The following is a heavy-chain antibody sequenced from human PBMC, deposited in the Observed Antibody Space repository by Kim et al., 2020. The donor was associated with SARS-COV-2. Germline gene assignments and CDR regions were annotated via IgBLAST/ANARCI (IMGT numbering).Heavy chain of an antibody. D-gene: IGHD5-12*01. V-gene: IGHV3-30*04. CDR1: GFTFSSYA. CDR3: ARDRRRWLQLPYYYGMDV. CDR2: ISYDGSNK. Sequence: GGSLRLSCAASGFTFSSYAMHWVRQAPGKGLEWVAVISYDGSNKYYADSVKGRFTISRDNSKNTLYLQMNSLRAEDTAVYYCARDRRRWLQLPYYYGMDVWGQGTTVTVSS. J-gene: IGHJ6*02.